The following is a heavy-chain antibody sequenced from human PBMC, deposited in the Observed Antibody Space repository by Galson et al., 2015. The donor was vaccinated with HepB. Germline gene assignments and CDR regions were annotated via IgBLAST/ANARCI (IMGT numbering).Heavy chain of an antibody. V-gene: IGHV3-7*01. CDR1: GFTYSSYW. CDR2: IKQDGSEK. J-gene: IGHJ4*02. Sequence: SLRLSCAASGFTYSSYWMSWVRQAPGKGLEWVANIKQDGSEKYYVDSVKGRFTISRDNAKNSLYLQMNNLRVEDTAVYYCATGGAGGSCYWVYFDYWGQGTLVTVSS. D-gene: IGHD2-15*01. CDR3: ATGGAGGSCYWVYFDY.